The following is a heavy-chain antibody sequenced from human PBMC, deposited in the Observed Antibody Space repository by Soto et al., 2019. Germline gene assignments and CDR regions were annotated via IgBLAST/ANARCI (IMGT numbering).Heavy chain of an antibody. CDR2: IYYTGST. Sequence: PSETLSLTCTVSGGSISTGDYFWSWIRQPPGKGLEWIGYIYYTGSTFYNPSLRSRVTISGDTSKNEFSLKLSSVTAADTAVYYCAKLTPGDSPLFDYWGQGALVTVSS. CDR1: GGSISTGDYF. J-gene: IGHJ4*02. CDR3: AKLTPGDSPLFDY. D-gene: IGHD4-17*01. V-gene: IGHV4-30-4*01.